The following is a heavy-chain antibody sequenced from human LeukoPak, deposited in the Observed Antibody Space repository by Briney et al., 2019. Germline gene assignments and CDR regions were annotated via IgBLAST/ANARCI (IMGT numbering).Heavy chain of an antibody. CDR3: ARTRGYYDFWSGYYLFDY. J-gene: IGHJ4*02. D-gene: IGHD3-3*01. V-gene: IGHV3-11*04. CDR2: ISSSGSTI. Sequence: PGGSLRLSCAASGFTFIDYYMSWIRQAPGKGLEWVSYISSSGSTIYYADSVKGRFTISRDNAKNSLYLQMNSLRAEDTAVYYCARTRGYYDFWSGYYLFDYWGQGTLVTVSS. CDR1: GFTFIDYY.